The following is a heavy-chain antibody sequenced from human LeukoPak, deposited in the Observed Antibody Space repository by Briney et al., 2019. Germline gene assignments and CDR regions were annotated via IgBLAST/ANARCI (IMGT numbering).Heavy chain of an antibody. Sequence: GGSLRLSCAASGFTFSSYSMNWVRQAPGKGLEWVSSISSSSSSYIYYADSVKGRFTISRDNAKNSLYLQMNSLRAEDTAVYYCARAGSSSSRNWFDPWGQGTLVTVSS. D-gene: IGHD6-6*01. CDR2: ISSSSSSYI. J-gene: IGHJ5*02. CDR3: ARAGSSSSRNWFDP. CDR1: GFTFSSYS. V-gene: IGHV3-21*01.